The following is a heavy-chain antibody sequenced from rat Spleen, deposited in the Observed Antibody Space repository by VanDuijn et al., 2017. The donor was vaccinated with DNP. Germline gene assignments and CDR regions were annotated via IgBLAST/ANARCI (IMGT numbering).Heavy chain of an antibody. Sequence: EVQLVESGGGLVQPGRSLKLSCAASGFTFTNYGMAWVRQTPTKGLEWVASITNTGDSTYYSDSVKGRFSISRDNAKSTLYLQVSSLRSEDTATYYCTRSWGDDGYPPFAYWGQGTLVTVSS. D-gene: IGHD1-12*03. V-gene: IGHV5-29*01. J-gene: IGHJ3*01. CDR1: GFTFTNYG. CDR3: TRSWGDDGYPPFAY. CDR2: ITNTGDST.